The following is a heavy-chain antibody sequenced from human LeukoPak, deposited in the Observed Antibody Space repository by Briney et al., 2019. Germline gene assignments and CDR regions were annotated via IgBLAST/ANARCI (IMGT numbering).Heavy chain of an antibody. CDR1: GFNFNDYF. Sequence: PGGSLRLSCAASGFNFNDYFMTWIRQAPGKGLEWLSYISNSGNTIKYADSVKGRFTISRDNAENSLYLQMNSLRADDTAVYYCARDLGESDGFDPWGQGILVTVSS. CDR3: ARDLGESDGFDP. V-gene: IGHV3-11*01. J-gene: IGHJ5*02. CDR2: ISNSGNTI.